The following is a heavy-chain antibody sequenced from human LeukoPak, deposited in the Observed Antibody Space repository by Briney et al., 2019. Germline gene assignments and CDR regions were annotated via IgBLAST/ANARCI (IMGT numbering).Heavy chain of an antibody. CDR3: ARGGLLWFGELSGY. J-gene: IGHJ4*02. CDR1: GFTFSSYA. V-gene: IGHV3-64*01. Sequence: GGSLRLSCAASGFTFSSYAMHWVRQAPGKGLEYVSVISSNGGSTYYANSVKGRFTISRGNSKNTLYLQMGSLRAEDMAVYYCARGGLLWFGELSGYLGQGTLVTVSS. D-gene: IGHD3-10*01. CDR2: ISSNGGST.